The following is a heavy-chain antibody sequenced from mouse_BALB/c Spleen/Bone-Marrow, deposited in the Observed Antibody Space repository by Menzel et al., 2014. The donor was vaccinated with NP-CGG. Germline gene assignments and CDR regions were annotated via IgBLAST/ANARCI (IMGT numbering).Heavy chain of an antibody. CDR2: ISSGGSYT. V-gene: IGHV5-6*01. J-gene: IGHJ2*01. D-gene: IGHD2-2*01. Sequence: EVQGVESGGDLVKPGGSLKLSCAASGFTSSSYGMSWVRQTPDKRLEWVAAISSGGSYTYYPDSVKGRFTISRDNAKNTLYLQMSSLKSEDTAMYYCARQGYGYDGFDYWGQGTTLTVSS. CDR1: GFTSSSYG. CDR3: ARQGYGYDGFDY.